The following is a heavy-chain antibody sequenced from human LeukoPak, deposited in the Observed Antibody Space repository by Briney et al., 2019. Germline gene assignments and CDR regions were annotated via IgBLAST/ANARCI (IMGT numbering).Heavy chain of an antibody. V-gene: IGHV3-30-3*01. Sequence: GGSLRLSCAASGFTFSSYAMHWVRQAPGKGLEWVAVISYDGSNKYYADSVKGRFTISRDNSKKTLYLQMNSLRAEDTAVYYSAVIVVVPAAIWFDYWGQGTLVTVSS. CDR1: GFTFSSYA. CDR3: AVIVVVPAAIWFDY. CDR2: ISYDGSNK. D-gene: IGHD2-2*02. J-gene: IGHJ4*02.